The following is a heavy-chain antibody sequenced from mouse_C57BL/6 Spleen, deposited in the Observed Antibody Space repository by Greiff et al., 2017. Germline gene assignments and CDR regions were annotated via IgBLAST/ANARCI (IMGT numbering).Heavy chain of an antibody. Sequence: VQLQQSGAELVRPGASVKLSCKASGYTFTDYYINWVKQRPGQGLEWIARIYPGSGNTYYNEKFKGKATLTAEKSSSTAYMQLSSLTSEDSAVYFCAREITTVVGPFAYWGQGTLVTVSA. CDR3: AREITTVVGPFAY. J-gene: IGHJ3*01. D-gene: IGHD1-1*01. V-gene: IGHV1-76*01. CDR2: IYPGSGNT. CDR1: GYTFTDYY.